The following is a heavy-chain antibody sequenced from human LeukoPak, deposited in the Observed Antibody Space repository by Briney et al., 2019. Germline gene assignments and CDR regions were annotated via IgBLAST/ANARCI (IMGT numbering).Heavy chain of an antibody. V-gene: IGHV1-8*02. CDR1: GYTFTGYY. CDR2: MSPNSGDT. J-gene: IGHJ4*02. CDR3: ARGPPNWGYDY. D-gene: IGHD7-27*01. Sequence: ASVKVSCKASGYTFTGYYMHWVRQATGQRPEWMGWMSPNSGDTGYAQKFQDRVTMTRNTSISTAYMELSSLRSDDTAVYYCARGPPNWGYDYWGPGTLVTVSS.